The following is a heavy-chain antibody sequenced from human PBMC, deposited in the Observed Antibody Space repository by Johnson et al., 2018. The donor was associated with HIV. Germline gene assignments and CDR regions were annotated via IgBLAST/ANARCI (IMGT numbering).Heavy chain of an antibody. CDR1: GFTVSSNY. V-gene: IGHV3-66*01. D-gene: IGHD4-17*01. CDR3: AKDAWGAVTDSLDV. CDR2: IGTAGDT. J-gene: IGHJ3*01. Sequence: MLLVESGGGLVQPGGSLRLSCAASGFTVSSNYMSWVRQAPGKGLEWVSVIGTAGDTYYPGSVKGRFTISRDNSKNTLYLQMNSLRAEDTAVYYCAKDAWGAVTDSLDVWGRGTMVTVSS.